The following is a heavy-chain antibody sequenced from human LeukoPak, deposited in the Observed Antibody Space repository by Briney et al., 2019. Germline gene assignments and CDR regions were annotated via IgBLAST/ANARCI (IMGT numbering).Heavy chain of an antibody. CDR2: IYHSGST. J-gene: IGHJ4*02. Sequence: SETLSLTCTVSGYSISSGYYWGWIRQPPGKGLEWIGSIYHSGSTYYNPSLKSRVTISVATSKNQFSLKLSSVTAADTAVYYCARWHSSSRYFDYWGQGILVTVSS. D-gene: IGHD6-6*01. CDR3: ARWHSSSRYFDY. CDR1: GYSISSGYY. V-gene: IGHV4-38-2*02.